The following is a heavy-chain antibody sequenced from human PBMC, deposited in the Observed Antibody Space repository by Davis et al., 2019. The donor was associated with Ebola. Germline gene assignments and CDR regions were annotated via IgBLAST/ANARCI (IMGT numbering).Heavy chain of an antibody. CDR1: GFIFSSYG. CDR3: AKEGGTYCGADCLPGS. D-gene: IGHD2-21*02. V-gene: IGHV3-23*01. CDR2: ISGSGGST. Sequence: GESLKISCAASGFIFSSYGMSWVRQAPGKGLEWVSVISGSGGSTYYADSVKGRFSISRDNTKNTLYLQMNSLRAEDTAVYYCAKEGGTYCGADCLPGSWGQGTLVTVSS. J-gene: IGHJ5*02.